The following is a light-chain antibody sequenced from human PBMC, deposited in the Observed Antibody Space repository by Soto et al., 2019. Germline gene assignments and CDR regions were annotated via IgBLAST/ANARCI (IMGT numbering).Light chain of an antibody. V-gene: IGLV4-69*01. CDR2: LNSDGSH. J-gene: IGLJ2*01. CDR1: SGHSNYA. Sequence: QSVLTQSPSASASLGASVKLTCTLSSGHSNYAIAWHQQQSEKGPRYLMKLNSDGSHSKGDGIPDRFSGSSSGAERYLPISRLQSEDEADYYCQTWGSGIVVFGGGTKLTVL. CDR3: QTWGSGIVV.